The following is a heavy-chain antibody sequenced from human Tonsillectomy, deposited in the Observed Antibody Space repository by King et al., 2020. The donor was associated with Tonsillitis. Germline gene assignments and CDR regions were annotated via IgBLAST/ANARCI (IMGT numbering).Heavy chain of an antibody. CDR1: GFTFSSYA. CDR2: IYSGGSTT. D-gene: IGHD2-21*01. CDR3: AKGLAYCGGDCSYGMDV. V-gene: IGHV3-23*03. J-gene: IGHJ6*02. Sequence: VQLQESGGGLVQPGGSLRLSCAASGFTFSSYAISWVRQAPGKGLECVSDIYSGGSTTYYADSVKGRFTISRDNSKNTVYLQMNSLRAEDTAVYYCAKGLAYCGGDCSYGMDVWGQGTTVTVSS.